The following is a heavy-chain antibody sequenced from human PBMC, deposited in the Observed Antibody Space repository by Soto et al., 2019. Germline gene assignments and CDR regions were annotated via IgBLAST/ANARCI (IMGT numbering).Heavy chain of an antibody. V-gene: IGHV1-69*01. CDR1: GGTFSSYA. J-gene: IGHJ4*02. CDR2: IIPIFGTA. CDR3: ARGRGSGWRSYFDY. D-gene: IGHD6-19*01. Sequence: QVQLVQSGAEGKKPGSSVKVSCKASGGTFSSYAISWVRQAPGQGLEWMGGIIPIFGTANYAQKFQGRVTITADESTSTAYMELSSLRTEDTAVYYCARGRGSGWRSYFDYWGQGTLVTVSS.